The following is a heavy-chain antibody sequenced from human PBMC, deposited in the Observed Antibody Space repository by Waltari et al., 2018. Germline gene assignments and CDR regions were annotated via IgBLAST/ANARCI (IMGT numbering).Heavy chain of an antibody. V-gene: IGHV3-7*01. J-gene: IGHJ4*02. CDR3: TGTTVAVAGTV. Sequence: EVQLVESGGGLVQSGGSLRLSCAASGFTFSSYWMTWVRQAPGKGLEWVANIKPDGSEKYYVDSVKGRFTISRDNARNSLYLQMNSLRAEDTALYYCTGTTVAVAGTVWGQGTLVTVSS. D-gene: IGHD6-19*01. CDR2: IKPDGSEK. CDR1: GFTFSSYW.